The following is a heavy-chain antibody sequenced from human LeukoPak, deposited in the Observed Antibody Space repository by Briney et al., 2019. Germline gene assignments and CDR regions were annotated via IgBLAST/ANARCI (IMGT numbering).Heavy chain of an antibody. J-gene: IGHJ4*02. Sequence: PGGSLRLSCAASGFTFSSYWMHWVRQAPGKGLVWVSRINSDGSSTSYADSVKGRFTISRDNAKNTLYLQMNCLRAEDTAVYYCARGCSSTSCHVRSDYWGQGTLVTVSS. CDR3: ARGCSSTSCHVRSDY. D-gene: IGHD2-2*01. V-gene: IGHV3-74*01. CDR1: GFTFSSYW. CDR2: INSDGSST.